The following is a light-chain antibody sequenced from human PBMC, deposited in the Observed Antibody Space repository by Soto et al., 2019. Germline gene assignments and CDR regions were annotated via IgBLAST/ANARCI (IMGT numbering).Light chain of an antibody. CDR2: DAS. V-gene: IGKV1-5*01. J-gene: IGKJ5*01. CDR1: QSISSW. CDR3: HQYNNYPYH. Sequence: DIQMTQSPSTLSASVGDRVTITCRASQSISSWLAWYQQKPGKAPKLLIFDASSLESGVPSRFSGSGSGTDFTLTISSLQPDDFATYYCHQYNNYPYHFGQGTRLEIK.